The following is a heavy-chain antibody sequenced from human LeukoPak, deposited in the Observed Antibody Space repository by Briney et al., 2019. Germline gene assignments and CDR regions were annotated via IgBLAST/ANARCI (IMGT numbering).Heavy chain of an antibody. J-gene: IGHJ5*02. V-gene: IGHV3-48*02. D-gene: IGHD4-11*01. CDR2: ISSGRSAI. CDR3: ARGTTSTFDP. CDR1: GFTFSNYN. Sequence: GGSLRLSCAASGFTFSNYNMNWVRQAPGKGLEWVSYISSGRSAIYYADSVKGRFTISRDNAKNSLYLQMNSLRDEDTAVYYCARGTTSTFDPWGQGTLVTVSS.